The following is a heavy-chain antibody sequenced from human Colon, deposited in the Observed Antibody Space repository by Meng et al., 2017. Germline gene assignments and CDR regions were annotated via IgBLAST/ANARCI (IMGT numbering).Heavy chain of an antibody. CDR3: VRQGMTSYSWGY. CDR1: SGSISSSNW. V-gene: IGHV4-4*02. J-gene: IGHJ4*02. Sequence: QVPLPSSGPGQWEPSETRALTCAVSSGSISSSNWWCWVRQPPGKGLEWSGEISKSVTSYYNPSLKSRVTITGDWSKNQFSLNLNSVTAADTALYYCVRQGMTSYSWGYWGQGTLVTVSS. CDR2: ISKSVTS. D-gene: IGHD3-9*01.